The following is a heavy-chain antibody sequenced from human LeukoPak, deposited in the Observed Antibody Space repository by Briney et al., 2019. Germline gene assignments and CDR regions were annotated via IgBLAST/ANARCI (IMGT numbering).Heavy chain of an antibody. J-gene: IGHJ3*02. CDR1: GGSISSGGYY. CDR3: ARVDYYDSSGVGAFDI. CDR2: IYYSGST. D-gene: IGHD3-22*01. Sequence: SQTLSLTCTVSGGSISSGGYYWSWIRQHPGKGLEWIGYIYYSGSTYYNPSLKSRVTISVDTSKNQFSLKLSSVTAADTAVYYCARVDYYDSSGVGAFDIWGQGTMVTVSS. V-gene: IGHV4-31*03.